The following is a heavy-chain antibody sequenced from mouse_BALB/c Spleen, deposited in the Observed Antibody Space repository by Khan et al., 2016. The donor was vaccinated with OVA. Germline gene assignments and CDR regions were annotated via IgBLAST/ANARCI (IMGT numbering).Heavy chain of an antibody. V-gene: IGHV5-17*02. CDR1: GFTFSSFG. J-gene: IGHJ2*01. CDR2: ISSGSSTI. Sequence: EVQVVESGGGLVQPGGSRKLSCAASGFTFSSFGMHWVRQAPEKGLEWVAYISSGSSTIYYADTVKGRFTISRYNPKYTLFLQMTSLRSEDTAMYYCAYGYDFDYWGQGTTLTVSS. D-gene: IGHD2-2*01. CDR3: AYGYDFDY.